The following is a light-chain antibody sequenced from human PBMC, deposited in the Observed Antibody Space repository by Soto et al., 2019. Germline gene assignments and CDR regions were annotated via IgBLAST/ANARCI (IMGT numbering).Light chain of an antibody. V-gene: IGKV1-39*01. J-gene: IGKJ2*01. CDR1: QSITNY. CDR3: QQSYSTPRT. CDR2: AAS. Sequence: DIQMTQSPSSLSASVGDRVTITCRASQSITNYLNWYQQKPGKAPKLLIYAASSLQSGVPSRFSGSGSGTDFTLTISSLQPEDFATYYCQQSYSTPRTFGQGTNVDSK.